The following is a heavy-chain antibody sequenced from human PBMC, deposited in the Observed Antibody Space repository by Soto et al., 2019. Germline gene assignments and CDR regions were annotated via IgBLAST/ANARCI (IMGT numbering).Heavy chain of an antibody. V-gene: IGHV1-3*01. J-gene: IGHJ4*02. Sequence: ASVKVSCKASGYTFTSYAMHWVRQAPGQRLEWMGWINAGNGNTKYSQKFRGRVTITRDTSASTAYMELSSLRSEDTAVYYCARGIVVVPAALDYWGQGTLVTVSS. D-gene: IGHD2-2*01. CDR2: INAGNGNT. CDR1: GYTFTSYA. CDR3: ARGIVVVPAALDY.